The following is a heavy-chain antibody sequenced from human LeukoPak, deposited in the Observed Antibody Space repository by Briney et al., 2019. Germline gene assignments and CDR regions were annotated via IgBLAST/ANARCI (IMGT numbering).Heavy chain of an antibody. D-gene: IGHD6-19*01. V-gene: IGHV1-2*06. Sequence: ASVKVSCKASGYTFTGYYMHWVRQAPGQGLEWMGRINPNSGGTNYAQKFQGRVTMTRDTSISTAYMELSRLRSDDTAVYYCARNQWLVASRSRWFDPWGQGTLVTVSS. J-gene: IGHJ5*02. CDR1: GYTFTGYY. CDR3: ARNQWLVASRSRWFDP. CDR2: INPNSGGT.